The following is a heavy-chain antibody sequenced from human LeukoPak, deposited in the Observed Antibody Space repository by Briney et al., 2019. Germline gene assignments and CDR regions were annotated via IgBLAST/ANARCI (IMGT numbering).Heavy chain of an antibody. D-gene: IGHD3-9*01. J-gene: IGHJ5*02. CDR1: GFTFSSYG. V-gene: IGHV3-33*01. CDR2: IWYDGSNK. Sequence: PGGSLRLSCAASGFTFSSYGMHWVRQAPGKGLEWVAVIWYDGSNKYYADSVKGRFTISRDNSKNTLYLQMNSLGAEDTAVYYCARDSYDILTGYYKHWFDPWGQGTLVTVSS. CDR3: ARDSYDILTGYYKHWFDP.